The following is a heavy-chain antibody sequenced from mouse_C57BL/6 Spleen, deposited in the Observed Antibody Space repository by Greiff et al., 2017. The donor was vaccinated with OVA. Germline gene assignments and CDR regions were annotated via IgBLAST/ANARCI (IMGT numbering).Heavy chain of an antibody. CDR1: GFTFSAYY. CDR3: ARDSKRYFDV. Sequence: EVKVVESEGGLVQPGSSMKLSCTASGFTFSAYYMAWVRQVPEKGLEWVANINYDGSSTYYLDSLKSRFIISRDNAKNILYLQMSSLKSEDTATYYCARDSKRYFDVWGTGTTVTVSS. V-gene: IGHV5-16*01. D-gene: IGHD2-5*01. J-gene: IGHJ1*03. CDR2: INYDGSST.